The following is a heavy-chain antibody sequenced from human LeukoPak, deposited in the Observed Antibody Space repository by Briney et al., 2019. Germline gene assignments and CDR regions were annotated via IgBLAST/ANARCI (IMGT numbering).Heavy chain of an antibody. CDR2: ITGDGRST. J-gene: IGHJ4*02. V-gene: IGHV3-43*02. Sequence: GGSLRLSCAASGFTFHLYAMHWVRLAPGKGLEWVSLITGDGRSTYYADSVKGRFTISRDNAKNTLYLQMNSLRAEDTAVYRCARDVRGPHDFWGQGTLVTVSS. CDR1: GFTFHLYA. D-gene: IGHD3-10*01. CDR3: ARDVRGPHDF.